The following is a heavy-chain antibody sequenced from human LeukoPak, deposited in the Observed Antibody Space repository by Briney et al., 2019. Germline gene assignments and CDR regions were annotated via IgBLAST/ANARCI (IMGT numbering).Heavy chain of an antibody. CDR1: GDNFSSYV. V-gene: IGHV1-69*04. J-gene: IGHJ3*01. D-gene: IGHD3-22*01. CDR3: AREGDYSPDGSGYHRHAFDV. CDR2: IIPELDVA. Sequence: AASVKVSCKAPGDNFSSYVITWVRQAPGQGLEWMGRIIPELDVANLAQVFKGRVTITADKSTNTAHMELSGLRSDDTAVYYCAREGDYSPDGSGYHRHAFDVWGKGTVVIVSS.